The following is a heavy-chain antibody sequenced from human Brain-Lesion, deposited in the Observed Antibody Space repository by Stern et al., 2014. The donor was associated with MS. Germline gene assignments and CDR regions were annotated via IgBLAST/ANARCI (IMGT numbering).Heavy chain of an antibody. Sequence: QVQLVQSGPEVKKPGSSVQVSCKASGGTFGTYPITWLRQAPGQGLEWMGRIIPIFGSPNYAQKFQGRVTITADRSTTTVYMKLSSLKSDDAAVCYCAKDGPALVTNWFDPWGRGTLVTVSS. V-gene: IGHV1-69*06. J-gene: IGHJ5*02. CDR3: AKDGPALVTNWFDP. CDR1: GGTFGTYP. CDR2: IIPIFGSP. D-gene: IGHD5-18*01.